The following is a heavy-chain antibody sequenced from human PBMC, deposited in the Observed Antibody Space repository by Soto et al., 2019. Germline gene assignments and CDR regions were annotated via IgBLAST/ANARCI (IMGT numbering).Heavy chain of an antibody. Sequence: GGSLRLSCAASGFTFSSYGMHWVRQAPGKGLEWVAVISYGGSNKYYADSVKGRFTISRDNSKNTLYLQMNSLRAEDTAVYYCAKTELAAAGPNWFDPWGQGTLVTVSS. CDR2: ISYGGSNK. CDR3: AKTELAAAGPNWFDP. V-gene: IGHV3-30*18. D-gene: IGHD6-13*01. J-gene: IGHJ5*02. CDR1: GFTFSSYG.